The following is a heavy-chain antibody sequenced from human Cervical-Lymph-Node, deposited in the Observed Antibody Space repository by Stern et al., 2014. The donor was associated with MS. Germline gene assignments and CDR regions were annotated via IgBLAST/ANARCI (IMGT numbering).Heavy chain of an antibody. CDR1: GYNFSTNW. D-gene: IGHD3-3*01. J-gene: IGHJ3*01. CDR2: IYPGDSPT. V-gene: IGHV5-51*01. CDR3: ATLLLSGYELVHGFDV. Sequence: VQLVQSGAEVIKPGEPLKISCKGSGYNFSTNWIGWVRQMPGKGLEWMGIIYPGDSPTRYSPTFQGQVTISADNSINTAYLQWSSLKASDTAMYYCATLLLSGYELVHGFDVWGQGTLVTVSS.